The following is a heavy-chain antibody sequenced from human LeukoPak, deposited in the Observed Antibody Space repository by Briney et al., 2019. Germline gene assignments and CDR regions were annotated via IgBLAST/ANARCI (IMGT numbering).Heavy chain of an antibody. CDR2: INPKSGDT. CDR1: GYTFTGSY. CDR3: ARGPYYGDYSC. V-gene: IGHV1-2*02. D-gene: IGHD4-17*01. J-gene: IGHJ4*02. Sequence: ASVKVSCKASGYTFTGSYLHWLRQAPAQGLEWMGWINPKSGDTSFEQKFRGRVTMTRDTSISTGYLELSMMRSDDTAVYYCARGPYYGDYSCWGQGTLVTVSS.